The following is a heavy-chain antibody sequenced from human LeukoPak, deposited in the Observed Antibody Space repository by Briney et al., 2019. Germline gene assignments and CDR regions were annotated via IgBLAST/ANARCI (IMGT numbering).Heavy chain of an antibody. J-gene: IGHJ4*02. V-gene: IGHV3-72*01. CDR3: ARAQYCSGGGCYSFFAY. Sequence: GGSLRLSCAASGFTFSDHYMDWVRQAPGKGLEWVGRTRNKAKTYTTEYAASVKGGFTISRDDSKNSLYLQMNSLKTEDTAVYYCARAQYCSGGGCYSFFAYWGQGTLVTVSS. CDR1: GFTFSDHY. CDR2: TRNKAKTYTT. D-gene: IGHD2-15*01.